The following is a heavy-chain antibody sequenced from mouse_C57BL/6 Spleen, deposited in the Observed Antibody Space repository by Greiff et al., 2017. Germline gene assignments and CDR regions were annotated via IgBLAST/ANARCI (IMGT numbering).Heavy chain of an antibody. CDR3: ARGLLRWYFDY. J-gene: IGHJ2*01. Sequence: QVQLQQSGAELVKPGASVKISCKASGYAFSSYWMNWVKQRPGKGLEWIGQIYPGDGDTNYNGKFKGKATLTADKSSSTAYMQLSRLTSEDSAVYVCARGLLRWYFDYWGQGTTLTVSS. V-gene: IGHV1-80*01. CDR2: IYPGDGDT. CDR1: GYAFSSYW. D-gene: IGHD1-1*01.